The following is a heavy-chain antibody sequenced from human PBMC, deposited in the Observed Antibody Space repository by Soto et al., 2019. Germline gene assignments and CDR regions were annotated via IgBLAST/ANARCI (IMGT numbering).Heavy chain of an antibody. J-gene: IGHJ4*02. V-gene: IGHV3-74*01. CDR2: ISGDGDKT. CDR3: AREYYGLLTGYYTDY. CDR1: GFPFSSYW. Sequence: EVQLVESGGDLVQRGGSLRLSCAASGFPFSSYWMHWVRHTPGKGLHWVARISGDGDKTYYADSVTGRFTVPRDNAKNTLSLQISGLRAEDTAVYYCAREYYGLLTGYYTDYWGQGTLVSVSS. D-gene: IGHD3-9*01.